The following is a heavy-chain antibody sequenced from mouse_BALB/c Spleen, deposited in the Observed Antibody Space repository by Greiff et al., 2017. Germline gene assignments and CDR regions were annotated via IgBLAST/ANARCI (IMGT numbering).Heavy chain of an antibody. Sequence: QVQLQQPGAELVKPGASVKLSCKASGYTFTSYWMHWVKQRPGQGLEWIGEINPSNGRTNYNEKFKSKATLTVDKSSSTAYMQLSSLTSEDSAVYYCARWLEAMDYWGQGTSVTVSS. CDR2: INPSNGRT. J-gene: IGHJ4*01. V-gene: IGHV1S81*02. D-gene: IGHD2-2*01. CDR1: GYTFTSYW. CDR3: ARWLEAMDY.